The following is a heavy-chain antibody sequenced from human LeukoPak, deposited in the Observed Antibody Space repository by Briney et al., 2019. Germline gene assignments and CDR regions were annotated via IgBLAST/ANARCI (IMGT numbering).Heavy chain of an antibody. CDR2: IIPIFGTA. CDR3: ARGEDSSGYYHPGY. Sequence: ASVKVSCKASGGTFSSYAISWVRQAPGQGLEWMGGIIPIFGTANYAQKFQGRVTITADESTSTAYMELSSLRSEDTAVCYCARGEDSSGYYHPGYWGQGTLVTVSS. CDR1: GGTFSSYA. V-gene: IGHV1-69*13. D-gene: IGHD3-22*01. J-gene: IGHJ4*02.